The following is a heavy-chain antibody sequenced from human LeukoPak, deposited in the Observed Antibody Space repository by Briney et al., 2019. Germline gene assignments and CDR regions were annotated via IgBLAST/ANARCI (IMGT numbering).Heavy chain of an antibody. D-gene: IGHD3-10*01. V-gene: IGHV3-23*01. J-gene: IGHJ4*02. CDR2: VSGSGATT. Sequence: PGGSLRLSCAASGFTFSSYAMSWVRQAPGRRLEWVSAVSGSGATTYYADSVKGRFTISRDNSKNTLYLQMNILRAEDTAVYYCAKPMTRTMVRGVPPSDYWGQGTLVTVSS. CDR3: AKPMTRTMVRGVPPSDY. CDR1: GFTFSSYA.